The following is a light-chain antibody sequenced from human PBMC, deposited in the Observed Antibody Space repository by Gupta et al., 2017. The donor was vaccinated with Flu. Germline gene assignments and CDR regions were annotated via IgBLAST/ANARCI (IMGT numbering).Light chain of an antibody. J-gene: IGKJ5*01. CDR1: QSLLHSNGYNY. Sequence: VTPGEPASISCRSSQSLLHSNGYNYLDWYLQKPGQSPQLLIYLGSSRASGVPDRFSGSGSGTDFTLKISRVDAEDVGVYYCMQALQTPITFGQGTRLEIK. V-gene: IGKV2-28*01. CDR3: MQALQTPIT. CDR2: LGS.